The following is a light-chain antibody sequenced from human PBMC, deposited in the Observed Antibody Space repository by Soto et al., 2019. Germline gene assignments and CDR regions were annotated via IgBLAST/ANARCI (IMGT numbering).Light chain of an antibody. V-gene: IGKV1-27*01. Sequence: DIQMTQSPSSLSASVGDRVTITCRASQDISNYLAWYQQKPGKVPKLLIYAASTLQSGAPSRFSGSGSGTDFTLTISSLQPEDVATYYCQKYNSAPRTFGPGTKVDIK. CDR1: QDISNY. CDR2: AAS. CDR3: QKYNSAPRT. J-gene: IGKJ3*01.